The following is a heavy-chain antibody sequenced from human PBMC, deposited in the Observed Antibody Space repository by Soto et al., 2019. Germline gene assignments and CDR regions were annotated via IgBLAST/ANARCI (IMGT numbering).Heavy chain of an antibody. CDR3: ARRADCSGGSCYEYYYYGMDV. V-gene: IGHV1-69*01. D-gene: IGHD2-15*01. CDR1: GGTFSSYA. Sequence: QVQLVQSGAEVKKPGSSVKVSCKASGGTFSSYAISWVRQAPGQGLEWMGGIIPIFGTANYAQKFQGRVTITADESTSTAYRELSSRRSEDTAVDYCARRADCSGGSCYEYYYYGMDVWGQGTTVTVSS. J-gene: IGHJ6*02. CDR2: IIPIFGTA.